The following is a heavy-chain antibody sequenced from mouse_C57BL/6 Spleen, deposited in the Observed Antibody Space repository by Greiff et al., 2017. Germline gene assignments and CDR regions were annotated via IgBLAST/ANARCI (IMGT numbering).Heavy chain of an antibody. J-gene: IGHJ2*01. CDR1: GYTFTDYE. Sequence: VQLQQSGAELVRPGASVTLSCKASGYTFTDYEMHWVKQTPVHGLEWIGAIDPETGGTAYNQKFKGKAILTADKSSSTAYMELRSLTSEDSAVYYRTRRAAVFDFDYWGQGTTLTVSS. CDR3: TRRAAVFDFDY. D-gene: IGHD3-3*01. V-gene: IGHV1-15*01. CDR2: IDPETGGT.